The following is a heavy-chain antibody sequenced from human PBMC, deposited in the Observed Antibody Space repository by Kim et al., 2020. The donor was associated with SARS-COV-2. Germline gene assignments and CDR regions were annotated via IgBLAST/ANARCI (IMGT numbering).Heavy chain of an antibody. J-gene: IGHJ6*02. V-gene: IGHV1-18*01. CDR1: GYTFTSYG. CDR2: ISAYNGNT. Sequence: ASVKVSCKASGYTFTSYGISWVRQAPGQGLEWMGWISAYNGNTNYAQKLQGRVTMTTDTSTSTAYMELRSLRSDDTAVYYCARGGVRFLEWLLWRGGISGRLRKHYGMDVWGQGTTVTVSS. D-gene: IGHD3-3*01. CDR3: ARGGVRFLEWLLWRGGISGRLRKHYGMDV.